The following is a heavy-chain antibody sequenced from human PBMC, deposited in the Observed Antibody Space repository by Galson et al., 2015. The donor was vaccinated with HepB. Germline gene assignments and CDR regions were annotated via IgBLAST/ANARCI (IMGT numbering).Heavy chain of an antibody. Sequence: SLRLSCAASRFSLNNYDTHRVRQTPGKGLEWVAIIWYDGSKKDYADSVKGRFTISRHNSKNTLYLQMNSRRAEDTAVYYCTKLVGANRFDYWGQGTLVTVSS. V-gene: IGHV3-30*02. CDR1: RFSLNNYD. J-gene: IGHJ4*02. D-gene: IGHD1-26*01. CDR2: IWYDGSKK. CDR3: TKLVGANRFDY.